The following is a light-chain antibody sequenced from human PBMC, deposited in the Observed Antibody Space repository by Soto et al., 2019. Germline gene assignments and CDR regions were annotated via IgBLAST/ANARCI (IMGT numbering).Light chain of an antibody. CDR2: AAS. CDR3: QKYDIAPWT. Sequence: DIQMTQSPSSLSASVGDRVTITCRASQDISNYLAWYQQKPGKVPKLLIYAASTLQTGVSSRFSGSGSGTDFTLTISSLQPEDVATYYCQKYDIAPWTFGQGTKVEIK. V-gene: IGKV1-27*01. CDR1: QDISNY. J-gene: IGKJ1*01.